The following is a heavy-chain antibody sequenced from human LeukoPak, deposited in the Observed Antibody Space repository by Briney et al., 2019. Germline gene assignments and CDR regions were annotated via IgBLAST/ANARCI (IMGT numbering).Heavy chain of an antibody. CDR2: ISGSGGST. Sequence: GGSLRLSCAASGFNVSNTYMTWVRQAPGKGLEWVSAISGSGGSTYYADSVKGRFTISRDNSKNTLYLQMNSLRAEDTAVYYCAKGAQQLAFNWFDPWGQGTLVTVSS. CDR1: GFNVSNTY. D-gene: IGHD6-13*01. CDR3: AKGAQQLAFNWFDP. J-gene: IGHJ5*02. V-gene: IGHV3-23*01.